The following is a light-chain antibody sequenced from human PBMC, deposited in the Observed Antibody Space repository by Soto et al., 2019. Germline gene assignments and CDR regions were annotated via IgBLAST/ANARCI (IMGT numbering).Light chain of an antibody. J-gene: IGLJ1*01. CDR1: SSDVGGYNY. CDR2: EVT. V-gene: IGLV2-8*01. CDR3: CSYAGSNNFV. Sequence: QSALTQPPSAAGSPGQSVTISCTGTSSDVGGYNYVSWYQQHPGKAPKLIIYEVTKRPSGVPDRFSGSKSGNTASLTVSGLQADDEADYYCCSYAGSNNFVFGTGTKVTVL.